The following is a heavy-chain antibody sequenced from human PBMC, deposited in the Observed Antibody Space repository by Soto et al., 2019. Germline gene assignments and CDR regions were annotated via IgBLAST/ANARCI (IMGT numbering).Heavy chain of an antibody. CDR1: GGSISGYY. CDR3: ARVPPEGVGGMDV. D-gene: IGHD3-16*01. Sequence: SETLSLTCTVSGGSISGYYWSWIRQSPGKGLEWIGYIYYSGSPNYNPSPKSRVTISVDTSKNQFSLMLSSVTAADTAVYYCARVPPEGVGGMDVWGQGTTVTVSS. J-gene: IGHJ6*02. V-gene: IGHV4-59*01. CDR2: IYYSGSP.